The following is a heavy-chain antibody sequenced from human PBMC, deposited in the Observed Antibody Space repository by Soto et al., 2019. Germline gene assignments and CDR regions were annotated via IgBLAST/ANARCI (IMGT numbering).Heavy chain of an antibody. CDR3: ARSDGRY. J-gene: IGHJ4*02. Sequence: LSLTCAVSGGSISIGGYSWSWIRQPPGKGLEWIGYIYYSGSTNYNPSLKSRVTISVDTSKNQFSLKLSSVTAADTAVYYCARSDGRYWGQGTLVTVSS. CDR1: GGSISIGGYS. CDR2: IYYSGST. V-gene: IGHV4-61*08.